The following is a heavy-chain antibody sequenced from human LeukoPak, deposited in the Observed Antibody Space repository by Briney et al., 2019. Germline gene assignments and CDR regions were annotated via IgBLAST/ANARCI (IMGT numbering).Heavy chain of an antibody. CDR1: GFTFSSYW. J-gene: IGHJ3*02. D-gene: IGHD3-22*01. Sequence: GGSLRLSCAASGFTFSSYWMSWVRQAPGKGLEWVSVIYSGGSTYYADSVKGRFTISRDNSKNTLYLQMNSLRAEDTAVYYCAREGTYYYDSSGPHDAFDIWGQGTMVTVSS. CDR2: IYSGGST. V-gene: IGHV3-53*01. CDR3: AREGTYYYDSSGPHDAFDI.